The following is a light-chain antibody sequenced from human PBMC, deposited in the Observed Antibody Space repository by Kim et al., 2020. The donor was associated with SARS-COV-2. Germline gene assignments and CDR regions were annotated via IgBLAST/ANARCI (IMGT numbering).Light chain of an antibody. CDR3: QKYNGAPWT. J-gene: IGKJ1*01. V-gene: IGKV1-27*01. CDR1: QGISNY. Sequence: ASVGDTVTITCRASQGISNYLAWYQQKPGKVPKVLIFGASALQSGVPSRFSGSGSGTDLTLTISSLQPEDVATYYCQKYNGAPWTFGQGTKVDIK. CDR2: GAS.